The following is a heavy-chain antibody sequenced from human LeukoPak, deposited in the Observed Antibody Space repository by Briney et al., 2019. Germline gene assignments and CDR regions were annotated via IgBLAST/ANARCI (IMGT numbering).Heavy chain of an antibody. J-gene: IGHJ4*02. CDR3: ARWDYDSSGYALYYFDY. CDR2: INTYTGNP. CDR1: GYTFTSYA. D-gene: IGHD3-22*01. Sequence: ASVKVSCKASGYTFTSYAMNWVRQAPGEGLEWMGWINTYTGNPTYAQGFTGRFVFSLDTSVSTAYLQISSLKAEDTAVYYCARWDYDSSGYALYYFDYWGQGTLVTVSS. V-gene: IGHV7-4-1*02.